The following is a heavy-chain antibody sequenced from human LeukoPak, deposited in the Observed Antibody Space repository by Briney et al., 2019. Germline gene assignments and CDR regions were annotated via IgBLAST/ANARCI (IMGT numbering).Heavy chain of an antibody. V-gene: IGHV1-2*02. Sequence: GASVKVSCKSSGYTFTGYYIHWVRQAPGQGLEWMGWINPNSGGTNYAQKFQGRVTMTRDTSISTAYMEVSRLRSDDTAVYYCARDWILGDGSGSYNAFDTWGQGTMVTVSS. CDR3: ARDWILGDGSGSYNAFDT. CDR2: INPNSGGT. D-gene: IGHD3-10*01. J-gene: IGHJ3*02. CDR1: GYTFTGYY.